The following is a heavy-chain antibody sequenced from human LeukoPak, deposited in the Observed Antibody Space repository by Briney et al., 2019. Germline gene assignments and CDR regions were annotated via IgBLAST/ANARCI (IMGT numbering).Heavy chain of an antibody. CDR3: AREAQDSSLDC. J-gene: IGHJ4*02. CDR2: ISYDGSNK. Sequence: GGSLRLSCAASGFTFSSYAMHWVRQAPGKGLEWVAVISYDGSNKYYADSVKGRFTISRDNSKNTLYLQMNSLRAEDTAVYYCAREAQDSSLDCWGQGTLVTVSS. CDR1: GFTFSSYA. D-gene: IGHD6-6*01. V-gene: IGHV3-30-3*01.